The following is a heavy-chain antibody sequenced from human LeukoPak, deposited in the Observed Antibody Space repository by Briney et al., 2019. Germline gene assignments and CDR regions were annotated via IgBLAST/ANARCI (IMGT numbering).Heavy chain of an antibody. CDR1: GFTFDDYA. CDR2: ISWNSGSI. V-gene: IGHV3-9*01. Sequence: TGGSLRLSCAASGFTFDDYAMHWVRQAPGKGLEWVSGISWNSGSIAYADSVKGRFTISRDNAKNSLYLQMNSLRAKDTALYYCAKDKWGSWRTFDYWGQGTLVTVSS. D-gene: IGHD2-15*01. CDR3: AKDKWGSWRTFDY. J-gene: IGHJ4*02.